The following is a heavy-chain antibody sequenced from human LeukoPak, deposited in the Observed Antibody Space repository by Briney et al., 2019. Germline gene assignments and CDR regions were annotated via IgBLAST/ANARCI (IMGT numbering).Heavy chain of an antibody. CDR3: ARDLSYCSSTSCYAGRGYWFDP. J-gene: IGHJ5*02. D-gene: IGHD2-2*01. V-gene: IGHV4-4*07. CDR2: IYTSGST. Sequence: PSETLSLTCSVSGGSVGSYYWSWIRQPAGKGLEWIGRIYTSGSTNYNPSLRSRATISVDKSKSQFSLKLTSVTATDTAVYYCARDLSYCSSTSCYAGRGYWFDPWGQGTLVTVSS. CDR1: GGSVGSYY.